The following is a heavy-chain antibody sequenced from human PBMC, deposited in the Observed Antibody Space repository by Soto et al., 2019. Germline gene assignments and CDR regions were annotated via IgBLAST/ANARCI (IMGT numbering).Heavy chain of an antibody. CDR3: AKSPALRYFDY. CDR1: GFNFSNYA. Sequence: GGSLRLSCAVSGFNFSNYAMSWVRQAPGKGLEWVSAMTRSGVSTYFADSVKGRFAISRDNSQNTLFLQMNSLRDEDTAVYYCAKSPALRYFDYWGQGTLVTVSS. D-gene: IGHD1-20*01. CDR2: MTRSGVST. J-gene: IGHJ4*02. V-gene: IGHV3-23*01.